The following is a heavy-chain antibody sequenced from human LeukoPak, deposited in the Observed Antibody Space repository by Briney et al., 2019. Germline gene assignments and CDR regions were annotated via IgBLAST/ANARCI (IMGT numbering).Heavy chain of an antibody. CDR1: GGTFSSYA. J-gene: IGHJ4*02. CDR3: ANTGTGSYPY. D-gene: IGHD1-26*01. Sequence: ASVKVSCKASGGTFSSYAISWVRQAPGQGLGWMGGIIPIFGTANYAQKFQGRVTITADKSTSTAYMELSSLRSEDTAVYYCANTGTGSYPYWGQGTLVTVSS. CDR2: IIPIFGTA. V-gene: IGHV1-69*06.